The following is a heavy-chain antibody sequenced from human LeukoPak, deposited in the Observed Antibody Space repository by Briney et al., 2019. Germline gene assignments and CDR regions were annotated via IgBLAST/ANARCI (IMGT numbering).Heavy chain of an antibody. CDR2: IYYSGST. D-gene: IGHD2-15*01. CDR1: GGSISSYY. V-gene: IGHV4-59*01. J-gene: IGHJ3*02. CDR3: ARDAPRIDAFDI. Sequence: SETLSLTCTVSGGSISSYYWSWIRQPPGKGLEWIGYIYYSGSTNYNPSLKSRATISVDTSKNQFSLKLSSVTAADTAVYYCARDAPRIDAFDIWGQGTMVTVSS.